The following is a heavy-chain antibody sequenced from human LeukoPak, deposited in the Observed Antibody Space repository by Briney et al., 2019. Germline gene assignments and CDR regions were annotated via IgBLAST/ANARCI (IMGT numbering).Heavy chain of an antibody. J-gene: IGHJ4*02. CDR2: ISSSSSYI. CDR1: GFTFGSYS. V-gene: IGHV3-21*01. CDR3: ARDFVAAAGGY. Sequence: GGSLRLSCAASGFTFGSYSMNWVRQAPGKGLEWVSSISSSSSYIYYADSVKGRFTISRDNAKNSLYLQMNSLRAEDTAVYYCARDFVAAAGGYWGQGTLVTVSS. D-gene: IGHD6-13*01.